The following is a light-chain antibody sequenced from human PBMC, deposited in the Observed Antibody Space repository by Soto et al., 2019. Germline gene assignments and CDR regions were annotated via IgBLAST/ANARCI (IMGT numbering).Light chain of an antibody. Sequence: QAVVTQPPSASGTPGQTVTISCSGSSSNIGSNLVNWYQLLQGTTPRLLIYNNNQRPSAVPDRFSGSKSGTSASLAISGLQSEDEGDYFCALWDDSLNGLRVFGGGTKLTVL. J-gene: IGLJ3*02. CDR2: NNN. CDR1: SSNIGSNL. CDR3: ALWDDSLNGLRV. V-gene: IGLV1-44*01.